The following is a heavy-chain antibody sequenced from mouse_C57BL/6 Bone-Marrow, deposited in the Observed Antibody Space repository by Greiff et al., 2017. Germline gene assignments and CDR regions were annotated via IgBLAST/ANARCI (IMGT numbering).Heavy chain of an antibody. V-gene: IGHV1-26*01. CDR3: AKDYGSSPYYYAMDY. J-gene: IGHJ4*01. CDR1: GYTFTDYY. CDR2: INPNNGGT. Sequence: VQLQQSGPELVKPGASVKISCKASGYTFTDYYMNWVKQSHGKSLEWIGDINPNNGGTSYNQQFKGKATLTVDKSSSTAYMELRSLTSEDSAVYYCAKDYGSSPYYYAMDYWGQGTSVNVSS. D-gene: IGHD1-1*01.